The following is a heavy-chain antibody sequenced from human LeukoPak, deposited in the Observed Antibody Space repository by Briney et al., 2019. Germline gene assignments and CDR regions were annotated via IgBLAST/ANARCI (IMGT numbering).Heavy chain of an antibody. CDR1: GYTFTGYY. J-gene: IGHJ6*03. CDR2: INPNSGGT. CDR3: ARGSHDYDFWSGYYAHYMDV. D-gene: IGHD3-3*01. Sequence: ASVKVSCKASGYTFTGYYMHWVRQAPGQGLEWMGRINPNSGGTNYAQKFQGRVTMTRDTSISTAYMELSRLRSDDTAVYYCARGSHDYDFWSGYYAHYMDVWGKGTTVTVSS. V-gene: IGHV1-2*06.